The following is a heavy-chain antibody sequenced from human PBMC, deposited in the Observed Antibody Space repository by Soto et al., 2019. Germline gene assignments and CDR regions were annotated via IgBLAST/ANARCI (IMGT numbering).Heavy chain of an antibody. D-gene: IGHD4-17*01. CDR2: MNPNTGKT. V-gene: IGHV1-8*01. CDR1: GYTFTTYD. J-gene: IGHJ5*02. Sequence: QVQLVQSGAEVKEPGASVKVSCKASGYTFTTYDINWVRQATGQGLEWMGWMNPNTGKTGYAQKFQGRVTMASDTSTSTAYMELSSLRSEDTAVYYWAGSPLVGYGEYGFKWLDPWGQGTLVTVSS. CDR3: AGSPLVGYGEYGFKWLDP.